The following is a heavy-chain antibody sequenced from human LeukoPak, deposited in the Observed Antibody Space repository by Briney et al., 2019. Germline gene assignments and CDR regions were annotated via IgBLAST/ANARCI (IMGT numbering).Heavy chain of an antibody. CDR3: ARVAYSSSWSFDY. CDR1: GGTFSSYA. D-gene: IGHD6-13*01. J-gene: IGHJ4*02. Sequence: SVEVSCKASGGTFSSYAISWVRQAPGQGLEWMGGIIPIFGTANYAQKFQGRVTITADESTSTAYMELSSLRSEDTAVYYCARVAYSSSWSFDYWGQGTLVTVSS. V-gene: IGHV1-69*13. CDR2: IIPIFGTA.